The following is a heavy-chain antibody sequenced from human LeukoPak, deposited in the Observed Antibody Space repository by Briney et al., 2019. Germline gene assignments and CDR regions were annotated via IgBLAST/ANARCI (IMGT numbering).Heavy chain of an antibody. CDR2: MNPNSGNT. CDR1: GYTFTSYD. V-gene: IGHV1-8*01. D-gene: IGHD3-16*01. Sequence: ASVKVSCKASGYTFTSYDINWVRQATGQGLEWMGWMNPNSGNTDYAQKFQGRVTMTRNTSISTAYMELSSLRSEDTAVYYCASMQRVNPPWGYYYHGMDVWGQGTTVTVSS. CDR3: ASMQRVNPPWGYYYHGMDV. J-gene: IGHJ6*02.